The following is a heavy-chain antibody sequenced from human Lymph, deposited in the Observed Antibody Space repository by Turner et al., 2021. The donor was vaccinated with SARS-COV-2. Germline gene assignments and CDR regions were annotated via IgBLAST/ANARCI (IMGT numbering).Heavy chain of an antibody. CDR1: GHTLTGSD. CDR3: ARDVERYNDFWSGYSGGYGMDV. V-gene: IGHV1-2*02. D-gene: IGHD3-3*01. CDR2: INPNSGGT. J-gene: IGHJ6*02. Sequence: QVQLVQSGAEVKKPGASVKVSCKASGHTLTGSDMHWVRQAPGQGLEWMGWINPNSGGTNYAQKYKGRVTMTRDTSISAAYMELSRLRSDDTAVYYCARDVERYNDFWSGYSGGYGMDVWGQGTTVTVSS.